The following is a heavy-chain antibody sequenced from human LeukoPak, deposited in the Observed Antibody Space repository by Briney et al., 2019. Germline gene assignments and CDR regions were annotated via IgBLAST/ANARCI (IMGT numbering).Heavy chain of an antibody. V-gene: IGHV3-30*03. J-gene: IGHJ4*02. D-gene: IGHD6-13*01. Sequence: GGSLRLSCAASGFTFSSYGMHWVRQAPGKGLEWVAVISYDGSNKYYADSVKGRLTISRDNSKNTLYLQMNSLRAEDTAVYYCAVHPHGQQLALGYFDYWGQGTLVTVSS. CDR2: ISYDGSNK. CDR1: GFTFSSYG. CDR3: AVHPHGQQLALGYFDY.